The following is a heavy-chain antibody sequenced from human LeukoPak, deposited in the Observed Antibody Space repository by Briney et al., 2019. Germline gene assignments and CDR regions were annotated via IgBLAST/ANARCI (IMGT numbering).Heavy chain of an antibody. CDR3: ARDGGYSYGEFDY. V-gene: IGHV4-59*13. CDR1: GGSISSYY. D-gene: IGHD5-18*01. CDR2: IYYSGST. J-gene: IGHJ4*02. Sequence: SETLSLTCTVSGGSISSYYWSWIRQPPGKGLEWIGYIYYSGSTNYNPSLKSRVTISVDTSKNQFSLKLSSVTAADTAVYYCARDGGYSYGEFDYWGQGTLVTVSS.